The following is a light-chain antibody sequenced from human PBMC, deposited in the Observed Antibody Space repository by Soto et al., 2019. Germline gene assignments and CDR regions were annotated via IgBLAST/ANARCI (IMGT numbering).Light chain of an antibody. Sequence: QSVLTQPPSVSGAPGQRVTISCTGSSSNIVAIYDVHWYQQLPGTAPKLLIYGNTNRPSGVPDRFSGSRSGTSASLDITGLQAEDEADYYCQSYDSSLSGWVFGGGTKPTVL. CDR2: GNT. CDR1: SSNIVAIYD. J-gene: IGLJ3*02. V-gene: IGLV1-40*01. CDR3: QSYDSSLSGWV.